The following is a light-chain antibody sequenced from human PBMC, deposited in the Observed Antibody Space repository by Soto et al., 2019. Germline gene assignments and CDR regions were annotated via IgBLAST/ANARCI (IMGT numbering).Light chain of an antibody. J-gene: IGKJ1*01. Sequence: AIQMTQSPSSLSASVGDRVTITCRASQGIRNDLGWYQQKPGKAPKLLIYAASSLQSGVPTRFSGSGSGTDFTLTISRLQPEDFATYYCLQDYNYRTFGQGTKVDI. V-gene: IGKV1-6*01. CDR2: AAS. CDR3: LQDYNYRT. CDR1: QGIRND.